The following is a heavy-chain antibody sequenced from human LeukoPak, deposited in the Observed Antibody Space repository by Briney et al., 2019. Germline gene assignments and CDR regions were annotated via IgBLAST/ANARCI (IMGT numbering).Heavy chain of an antibody. CDR3: AREIITIGAFDI. V-gene: IGHV4-4*07. J-gene: IGHJ3*02. Sequence: NSSETLSLTCTVSGGSISSYYWSWIRQPAGKGLEWIGRIYTSGSTNYNPSLKSRVTMSVDTSKNQFSLKLSSVAAADTAVYYCAREIITIGAFDIWGQGTMVTVSS. CDR1: GGSISSYY. D-gene: IGHD5-24*01. CDR2: IYTSGST.